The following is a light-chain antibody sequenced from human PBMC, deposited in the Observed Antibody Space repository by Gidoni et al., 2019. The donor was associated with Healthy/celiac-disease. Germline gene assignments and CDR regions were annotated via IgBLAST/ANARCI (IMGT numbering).Light chain of an antibody. J-gene: IGLJ2*01. CDR2: NVS. CDR1: SSDVGGYNY. V-gene: IGLV2-14*03. CDR3: SSYTSSSTVV. Sequence: QSALTQPASVSGSPGQSITISCNGTSSDVGGYNYVSWYQQHPGKAPKLMIYNVSNRPSGVSNSFSGSKSGNTASLTISGLQAEDEADYYCSSYTSSSTVVFGGGTKLTVL.